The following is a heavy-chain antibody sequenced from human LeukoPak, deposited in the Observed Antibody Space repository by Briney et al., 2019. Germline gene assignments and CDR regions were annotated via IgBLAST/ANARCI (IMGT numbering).Heavy chain of an antibody. CDR1: GFTFATYP. J-gene: IGHJ4*02. D-gene: IGHD2-2*01. CDR3: AKGAIVVVPAAMGILYFDY. CDR2: VTASGAAT. V-gene: IGHV3-23*01. Sequence: GGSLRLSCAASGFTFATYPMTWVRQAPGKGLEWVSAVTASGAATHYADSVKGRFTISRDNSKNMLYLQMNSLRAEDTAVYYCAKGAIVVVPAAMGILYFDYWGQGTLVTVSS.